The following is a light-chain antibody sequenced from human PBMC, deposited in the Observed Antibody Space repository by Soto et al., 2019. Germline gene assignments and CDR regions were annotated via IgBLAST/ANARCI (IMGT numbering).Light chain of an antibody. V-gene: IGLV2-14*01. CDR1: SSDVGGYNY. CDR2: EVS. CDR3: QSYDSSLSGWV. Sequence: QSALTQPASVSGSPGQSITISCTGTSSDVGGYNYVSWYQQQSGKAPKLMIHEVSNRPSGVPDRFSGSKSGTSAFLAITGLQAEDEADYYCQSYDSSLSGWVFGGGTKVTVL. J-gene: IGLJ3*02.